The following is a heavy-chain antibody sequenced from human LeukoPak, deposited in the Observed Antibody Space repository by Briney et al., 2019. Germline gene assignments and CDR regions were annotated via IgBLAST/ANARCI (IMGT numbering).Heavy chain of an antibody. Sequence: GGSLRLSCAASGFTFSSYEMNWVRQAPGKGLEWVSYISSSGSTIYYADSVKGRFTISRDNAKNSLYLQMNSLRAEDTAVYYCARDLSSSGWYLSDAFDIWGQGTMVTVSS. V-gene: IGHV3-48*03. CDR1: GFTFSSYE. CDR3: ARDLSSSGWYLSDAFDI. CDR2: ISSSGSTI. J-gene: IGHJ3*02. D-gene: IGHD6-19*01.